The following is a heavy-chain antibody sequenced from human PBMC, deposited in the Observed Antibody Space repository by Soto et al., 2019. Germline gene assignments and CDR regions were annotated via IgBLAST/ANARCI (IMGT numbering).Heavy chain of an antibody. CDR2: FSGGSGAT. D-gene: IGHD1-7*01. CDR1: GFTFTSYG. CDR3: VKWNCYCDY. J-gene: IGHJ4*02. Sequence: VQLLASGGGLVQPGWSLRLSCVVSGFTFTSYGVTGVRQAPGTGLEWVCGFSGGSGATHYRDSVKGRFTISRDDSRSTVYLQMTSLGVDDTAVYYGVKWNCYCDYWGQGTLVSVSS. V-gene: IGHV3-23*01.